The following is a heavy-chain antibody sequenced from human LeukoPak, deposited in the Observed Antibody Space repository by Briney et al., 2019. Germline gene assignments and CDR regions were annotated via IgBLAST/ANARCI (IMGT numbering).Heavy chain of an antibody. CDR3: FSTRTYYYESSGYQNHDD. D-gene: IGHD3-22*01. J-gene: IGHJ4*02. V-gene: IGHV1-2*06. CDR2: INPNSGGT. Sequence: ASVKVSCKDSGYTFTGYYMHWVRQAPGQGLEWMGRINPNSGGTNYAQKFQGRVTMTRDTSISTAYMELSRLRSDDTAVYYCFSTRTYYYESSGYQNHDDWGQGTLVTVSS. CDR1: GYTFTGYY.